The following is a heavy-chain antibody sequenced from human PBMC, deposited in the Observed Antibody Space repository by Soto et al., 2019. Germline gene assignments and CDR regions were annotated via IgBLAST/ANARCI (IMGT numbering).Heavy chain of an antibody. CDR1: GGSISSYY. D-gene: IGHD3-10*01. J-gene: IGHJ6*02. CDR2: VHHSWGS. V-gene: IGHV4-59*08. CDR3: ARQGFGPLHGLVDV. Sequence: QVQLQESGPGLVKPSETLSLSCNVSGGSISSYYWSWFRQSPGKRMEWIGYVHHSWGSSYNPSLQSRVAISLDTSKSQFSLKVTSVTATDTAVYYCARQGFGPLHGLVDVWGQGTTVTVSS.